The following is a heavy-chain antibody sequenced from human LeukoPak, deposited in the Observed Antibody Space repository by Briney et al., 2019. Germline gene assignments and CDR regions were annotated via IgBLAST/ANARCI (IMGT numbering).Heavy chain of an antibody. CDR2: ISSNSNFI. Sequence: GGSLRLSCAASGFTFSSYSMHWVRQAPGKGLEWVSSISSNSNFIYYADSVKGRFTISRDNAKNSLYLQMNSLRAEDTAVYYCARDGKAVAVAFDIWGQGTMVTVSS. CDR1: GFTFSSYS. CDR3: ARDGKAVAVAFDI. V-gene: IGHV3-21*01. D-gene: IGHD6-19*01. J-gene: IGHJ3*02.